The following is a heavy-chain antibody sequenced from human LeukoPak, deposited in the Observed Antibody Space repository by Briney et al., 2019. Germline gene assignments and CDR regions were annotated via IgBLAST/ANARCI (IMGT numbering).Heavy chain of an antibody. Sequence: ASVKVSCKASGYTFSSYGISWVRQAPGQGLEWMGWISAYNGNTNSAQRLQGRVTMTTDTSTSTAYMELRSLRSDDTAVYYCARGGGYCSSTSCYSDYWGQGTLVTVSS. J-gene: IGHJ4*02. D-gene: IGHD2-2*01. CDR2: ISAYNGNT. V-gene: IGHV1-18*01. CDR3: ARGGGYCSSTSCYSDY. CDR1: GYTFSSYG.